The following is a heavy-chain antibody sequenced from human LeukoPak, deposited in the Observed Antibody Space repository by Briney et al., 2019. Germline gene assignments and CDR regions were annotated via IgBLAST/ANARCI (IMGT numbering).Heavy chain of an antibody. V-gene: IGHV3-23*01. CDR3: AKEPFDSSGYGDY. J-gene: IGHJ4*02. Sequence: PGGSLRLSCAASGFTFSSYAMSWVRQAPGKGLEWVSAITGSGAGTYYADSVRGRFTIFRDNSKNTLYLQMNSLRAEDTATCYCAKEPFDSSGYGDYWGQGTLVTVSS. CDR2: ITGSGAGT. CDR1: GFTFSSYA. D-gene: IGHD3-22*01.